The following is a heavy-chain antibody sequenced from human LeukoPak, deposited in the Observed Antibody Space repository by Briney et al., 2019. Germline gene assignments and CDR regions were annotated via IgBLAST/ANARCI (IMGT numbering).Heavy chain of an antibody. D-gene: IGHD3-22*01. Sequence: PGGSLRLSCAASGFTVSSNYMSWVRQAPGKGLEWVSVIYSGGSTYYADSVKGRFTISRDNSKNTLYLQINSLRAEETGVYYCASESLYYYDSSGYYVLGDDYWGQGTLVTVSS. CDR1: GFTVSSNY. V-gene: IGHV3-53*01. CDR2: IYSGGST. J-gene: IGHJ4*02. CDR3: ASESLYYYDSSGYYVLGDDY.